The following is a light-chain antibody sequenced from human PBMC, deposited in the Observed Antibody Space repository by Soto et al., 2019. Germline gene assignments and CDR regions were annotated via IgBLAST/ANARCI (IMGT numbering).Light chain of an antibody. CDR1: QSISSY. J-gene: IGKJ1*01. CDR2: GAS. CDR3: QQRSNWPPA. Sequence: EIVLTQSPATLSLSPGERATLSCRASQSISSYLAWYQQKPGQAPRLLIYGASNRATGIPARFSGSGSGTDFTLPISSLEPEDFAHYYCQQRSNWPPAFGKGTRVDIK. V-gene: IGKV3-11*01.